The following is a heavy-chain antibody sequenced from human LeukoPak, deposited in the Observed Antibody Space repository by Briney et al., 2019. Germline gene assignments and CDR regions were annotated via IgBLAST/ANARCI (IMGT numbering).Heavy chain of an antibody. CDR1: GFTFSSYA. CDR2: ISGGGTST. J-gene: IGHJ4*02. D-gene: IGHD3-22*01. CDR3: ARGRPRYYYDSSGDFDY. Sequence: GGSLRLSCAASGFTFSSYAMSWVRQAPGKGLEWVSTISGGGTSTYYADSVKGRFTISRDNSKDTLYLQMNSLRAEDPAVYYCARGRPRYYYDSSGDFDYWGQGTLVTVSS. V-gene: IGHV3-23*01.